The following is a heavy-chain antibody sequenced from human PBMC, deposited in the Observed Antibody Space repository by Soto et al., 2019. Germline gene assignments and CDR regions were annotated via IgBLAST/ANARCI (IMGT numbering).Heavy chain of an antibody. J-gene: IGHJ6*02. CDR2: IDPRDSYS. Sequence: GESLKISGQASGYTFSAFWITWVRQMPGKGLEWMATIDPRDSYSNYSLSFQGHVTISADKSIGSAYLHWSTLEASDTAIYYCERLSTGFCTNNTCHHYFGMDVWGPGTKVTDS. D-gene: IGHD2-8*01. CDR1: GYTFSAFW. CDR3: ERLSTGFCTNNTCHHYFGMDV. V-gene: IGHV5-10-1*01.